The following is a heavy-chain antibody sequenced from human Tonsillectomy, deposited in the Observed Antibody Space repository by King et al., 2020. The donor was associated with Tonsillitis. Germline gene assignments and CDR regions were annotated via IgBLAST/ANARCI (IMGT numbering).Heavy chain of an antibody. CDR3: AKSLSRFGELSLDY. CDR2: IYSGGSST. J-gene: IGHJ4*02. V-gene: IGHV3-23*03. D-gene: IGHD3-10*01. CDR1: GFTFSSYA. Sequence: VQLVESGGGLVQPGGSLRLSCAASGFTFSSYAMSWVRQAPGKGLEWGSVIYSGGSSTYYADSVKGRFTISRDNSKNTLYLQMNSLRAEDTAVYYCAKSLSRFGELSLDYWGQGTLVTVSS.